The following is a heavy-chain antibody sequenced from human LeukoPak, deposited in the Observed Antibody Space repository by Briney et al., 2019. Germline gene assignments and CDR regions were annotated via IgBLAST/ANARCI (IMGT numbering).Heavy chain of an antibody. V-gene: IGHV3-48*02. Sequence: PGGSLRLSCVISGFTLSTYSMNWVRQAPGKGLEWVSYISSSSSTIYHADSVKGRFTISRDNAENSLYLQMNSLRDEDTAVYYCARGRVVGATHYFDYWGQGTLVTVSS. D-gene: IGHD1-26*01. CDR3: ARGRVVGATHYFDY. CDR1: GFTLSTYS. J-gene: IGHJ4*02. CDR2: ISSSSSTI.